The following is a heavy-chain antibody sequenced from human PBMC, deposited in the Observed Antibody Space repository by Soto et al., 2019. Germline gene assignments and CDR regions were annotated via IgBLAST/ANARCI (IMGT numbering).Heavy chain of an antibody. J-gene: IGHJ4*01. CDR3: VRDGGSTYSNDGFFDY. CDR2: IGGHXXXX. Sequence: GGSLRLSCAASGFTFNTYSMNWVRQAPGMGLEWVSYIGGHXXXXXXADSVKGRFSISRDNGKNSLYLQMNSLRDEDTAIYYCVRDGGSTYSNDGFFDYWGQGTLVTVSS. CDR1: GFTFNTYS. V-gene: IGHV3-48*02. D-gene: IGHD2-15*01.